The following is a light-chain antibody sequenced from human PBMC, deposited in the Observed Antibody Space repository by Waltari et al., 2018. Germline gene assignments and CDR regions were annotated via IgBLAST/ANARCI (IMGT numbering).Light chain of an antibody. CDR3: QWYDSWPYT. Sequence: ETVMMQSPATLSVSPGHGATLSCRASQSVGSNLAWYQQTLGQPPRLLIYGASTRATGIPARFSGSGSGTEFTLTISSLQSEDFAVYFCQWYDSWPYTFGQGTKLEI. V-gene: IGKV3-15*01. CDR1: QSVGSN. J-gene: IGKJ2*01. CDR2: GAS.